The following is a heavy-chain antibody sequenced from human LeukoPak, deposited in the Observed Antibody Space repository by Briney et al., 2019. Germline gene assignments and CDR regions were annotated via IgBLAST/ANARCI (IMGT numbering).Heavy chain of an antibody. CDR2: IIPNSGGT. CDR3: ARGREVAGTKYYFDY. Sequence: ASLKVSCKASGYTFTGFYIHWVRQAPGQGLEWMGWIIPNSGGTKYAQKFQGRVTMTRDTSISTAYMELSGLRPGDPGVYYCARGREVAGTKYYFDYWGQGTLVTVSS. D-gene: IGHD6-19*01. CDR1: GYTFTGFY. J-gene: IGHJ4*02. V-gene: IGHV1-2*02.